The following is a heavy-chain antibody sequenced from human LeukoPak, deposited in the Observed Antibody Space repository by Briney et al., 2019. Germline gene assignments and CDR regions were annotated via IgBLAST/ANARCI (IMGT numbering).Heavy chain of an antibody. D-gene: IGHD6-19*01. V-gene: IGHV3-21*01. CDR1: GFTFSSYE. Sequence: GGSLRLSCAASGFTFSSYEMNWVRQAPGKGLEWVSSISSSSSYIYYADSVKGRFTISRDNSKNTLYLQMNSLRAEDTAVYYCAKDLLVAGIWGIIDYWGQGTLVTVSS. CDR3: AKDLLVAGIWGIIDY. CDR2: ISSSSSYI. J-gene: IGHJ4*02.